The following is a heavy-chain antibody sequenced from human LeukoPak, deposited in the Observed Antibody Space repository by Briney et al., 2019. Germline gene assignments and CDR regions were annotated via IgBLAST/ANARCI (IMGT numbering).Heavy chain of an antibody. CDR2: IRGDTGDT. V-gene: IGHV1-2*02. Sequence: ASVKVSCKTSGYTLSDYYMHWVRQARRQGVEWMGWIRGDTGDTDSPQKFQGRVTMTRDTSSNTAYMELSRLTFDDTARYFCARVRGNSCDYWGQGTLVTVSS. CDR1: GYTLSDYY. D-gene: IGHD6-13*01. CDR3: ARVRGNSCDY. J-gene: IGHJ4*02.